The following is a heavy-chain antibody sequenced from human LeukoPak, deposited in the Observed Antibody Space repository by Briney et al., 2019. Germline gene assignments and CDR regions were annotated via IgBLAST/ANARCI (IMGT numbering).Heavy chain of an antibody. CDR1: RGSISSNNW. J-gene: IGHJ5*02. CDR2: IYHSGST. Sequence: PSGTLSLTCAVSRGSISSNNWWSWVRQPPGKRLEWIAEIYHSGSTNYNPSLKSRVTISVDKSKNQFSLKLSSVTAADTAVYYCARESSIAARPAVDPWGQGTLVTVSS. V-gene: IGHV4-4*02. CDR3: ARESSIAARPAVDP. D-gene: IGHD6-6*01.